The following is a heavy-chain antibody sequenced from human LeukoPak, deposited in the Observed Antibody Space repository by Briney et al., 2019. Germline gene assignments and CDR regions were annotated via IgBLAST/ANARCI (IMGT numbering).Heavy chain of an antibody. J-gene: IGHJ4*02. Sequence: SETLSLTCAVYGGSFSGYYWSWIRQPPGRGLEWIGEINHSGSTNYNPSLKSRVTISVDTSKNQSSLKLSSVTAADTAVYYCARHWEAVAGIDYWGQGTLVTVSS. V-gene: IGHV4-34*01. CDR3: ARHWEAVAGIDY. CDR2: INHSGST. D-gene: IGHD6-19*01. CDR1: GGSFSGYY.